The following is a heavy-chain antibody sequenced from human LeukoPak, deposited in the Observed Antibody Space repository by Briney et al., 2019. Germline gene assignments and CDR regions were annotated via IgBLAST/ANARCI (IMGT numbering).Heavy chain of an antibody. Sequence: SETLSLTCAVYGGSFSGYYWSWIRQPLGKGLEWIGEINHSGSTNYNPSLKSRVTISVDTSKNQFSLKLSSVTAADTAVYYCARAIAVAGLLYYFDYWGQGTLVTVSS. D-gene: IGHD6-19*01. J-gene: IGHJ4*02. CDR2: INHSGST. CDR3: ARAIAVAGLLYYFDY. CDR1: GGSFSGYY. V-gene: IGHV4-34*01.